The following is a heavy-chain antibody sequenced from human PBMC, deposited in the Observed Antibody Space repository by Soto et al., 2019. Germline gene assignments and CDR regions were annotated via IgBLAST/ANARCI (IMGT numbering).Heavy chain of an antibody. V-gene: IGHV4-30-4*01. CDR3: ARASYYTNWFDP. Sequence: PSETMSLTCTVAGGSISGGDYYWSRIRQPPGKGLEWIGYIYYSGSTYYNPSLKSRVTISVDTSKNQFSLKLSSVTAADTAVYYCARASYYTNWFDPWGQGTLVTVSS. CDR1: GGSISGGDYY. J-gene: IGHJ5*02. CDR2: IYYSGST. D-gene: IGHD3-10*01.